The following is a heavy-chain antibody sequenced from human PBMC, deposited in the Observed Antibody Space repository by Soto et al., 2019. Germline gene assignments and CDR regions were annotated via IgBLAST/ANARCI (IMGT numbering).Heavy chain of an antibody. CDR3: ARDFSPNYYYMDV. CDR2: IRCGGSNT. Sequence: PLRLSCAASLFTFSSYAMSWVLQTPFKLLEWLSAIRCGGSNTYYADSVKGRFTISRDNSKNTLYLQMNSLRAEDTAVYYCARDFSPNYYYMDVWGKGTTVTVSS. V-gene: IGHV3-23*01. J-gene: IGHJ6*03. CDR1: LFTFSSYA.